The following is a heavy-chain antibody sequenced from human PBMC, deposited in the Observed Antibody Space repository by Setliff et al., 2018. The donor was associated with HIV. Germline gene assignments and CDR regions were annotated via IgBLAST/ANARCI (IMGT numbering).Heavy chain of an antibody. CDR3: ARDNEQMAVPGAVFDY. Sequence: SETLSLTCTVSGGSISSSPYYWGWIRQPPGKGLEWIGSIYYSGSTYYNPSLKSRVSISLDASKNQFSLKLDSVTAADTAVYYCARDNEQMAVPGAVFDYWGQGTLVTVSS. CDR1: GGSISSSPYY. CDR2: IYYSGST. V-gene: IGHV4-39*07. J-gene: IGHJ4*02. D-gene: IGHD6-19*01.